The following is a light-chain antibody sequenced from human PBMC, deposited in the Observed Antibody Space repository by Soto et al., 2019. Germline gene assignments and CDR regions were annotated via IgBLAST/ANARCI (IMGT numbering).Light chain of an antibody. CDR3: QQLNSYPWA. J-gene: IGKJ3*01. CDR1: PAIASF. V-gene: IGKV1-9*01. Sequence: IQLTQSPSSLSASVGDRVTITCRASPAIASFLAWYQQKPGTAPKLLIYGASTLQSGVPSRFSGSRSGTDYTLTIASLQPEDFATYYCQQLNSYPWAFGPGTKVDIK. CDR2: GAS.